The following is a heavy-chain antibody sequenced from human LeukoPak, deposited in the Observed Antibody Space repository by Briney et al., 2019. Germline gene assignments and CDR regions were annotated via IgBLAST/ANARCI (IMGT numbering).Heavy chain of an antibody. J-gene: IGHJ3*02. CDR1: GGSISSYY. Sequence: SETLSLTCTVSGGSISSYYWSWIRQPPGKGLEWIGYIYYSGSTNYNPSLKSRVTISVDTSKNQFSLKLNSVTAADTAVYYCARDYSSGWYGAFDIWGQGTMVTVSS. CDR3: ARDYSSGWYGAFDI. D-gene: IGHD6-19*01. CDR2: IYYSGST. V-gene: IGHV4-59*01.